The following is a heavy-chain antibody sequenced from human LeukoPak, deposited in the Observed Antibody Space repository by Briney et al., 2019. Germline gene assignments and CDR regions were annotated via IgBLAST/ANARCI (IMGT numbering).Heavy chain of an antibody. J-gene: IGHJ4*02. Sequence: ASVKVSCKASGYTFTGYYMHWVRQAPGQGLEWMGWINPNSGGTNYAQKFQGRATMTRDTSISTAYMELSRLRSDDTAVYYCARDPEFGSSRRYFDYWGQGTLVTVSS. CDR2: INPNSGGT. CDR3: ARDPEFGSSRRYFDY. CDR1: GYTFTGYY. V-gene: IGHV1-2*02. D-gene: IGHD6-6*01.